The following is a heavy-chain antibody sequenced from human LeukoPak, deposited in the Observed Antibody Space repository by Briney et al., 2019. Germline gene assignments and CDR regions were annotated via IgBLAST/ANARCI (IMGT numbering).Heavy chain of an antibody. D-gene: IGHD6-13*01. V-gene: IGHV1-3*01. Sequence: ASVKVSCKASGYTFPTFAIHWVRQAPGQRPECMGWINGGNGNTKYSQKFQGRVTITRDTSAGTAYMELTSLRSEDMAVYYCARGRGTGGSNRDFYFYYYMDVWGNGTTVIVSS. CDR2: INGGNGNT. CDR1: GYTFPTFA. CDR3: ARGRGTGGSNRDFYFYYYMDV. J-gene: IGHJ6*03.